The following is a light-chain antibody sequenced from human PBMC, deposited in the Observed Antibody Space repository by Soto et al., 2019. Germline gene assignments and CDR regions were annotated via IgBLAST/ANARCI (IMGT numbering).Light chain of an antibody. CDR2: STD. CDR3: VLYIGSGFAV. CDR1: SGSVSPAYY. J-gene: IGLJ3*02. Sequence: QTVVTQEPSFSVSPGGTVTLTCGLSSGSVSPAYYPSWYQQTPGQAPRTLIYSTDTRSSGVPDRFSGSILGNKAALTITGAQADDECDYYRVLYIGSGFAVFGGGTKLTVL. V-gene: IGLV8-61*01.